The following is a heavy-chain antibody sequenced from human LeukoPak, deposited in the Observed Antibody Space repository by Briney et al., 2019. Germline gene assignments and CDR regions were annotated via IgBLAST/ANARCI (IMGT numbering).Heavy chain of an antibody. CDR3: ARDQDENYGGNFDAFDI. CDR1: GFTFSSYA. J-gene: IGHJ3*02. D-gene: IGHD4-23*01. Sequence: HPGGSLRLSCAASGFTFSSYAMHWVRQAPGKGLEWVAVISYDGSNKYYADSVKGRFTISRDNSKNTLYLQMNSLRAEDTAVYYCARDQDENYGGNFDAFDIWGQGTMVTVSS. CDR2: ISYDGSNK. V-gene: IGHV3-30-3*01.